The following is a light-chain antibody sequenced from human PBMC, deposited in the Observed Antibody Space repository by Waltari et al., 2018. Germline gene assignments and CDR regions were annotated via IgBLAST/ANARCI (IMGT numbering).Light chain of an antibody. V-gene: IGKV3-20*01. CDR3: QLYDNSPLYT. CDR2: GAS. CDR1: QSVSSNY. Sequence: IVLTQSPGTLSLSPGERATLSCRASQSVSSNYLAWYQQKPGQAPRLLIYGASSRATGIPDRFSSSGSGTDFTLTISRLEPEDVAVYYCQLYDNSPLYTFGQGAKLEI. J-gene: IGKJ2*01.